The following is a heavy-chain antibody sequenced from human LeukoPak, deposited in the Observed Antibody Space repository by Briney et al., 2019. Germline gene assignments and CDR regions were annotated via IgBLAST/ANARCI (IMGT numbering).Heavy chain of an antibody. CDR1: GFTFSSYS. J-gene: IGHJ4*02. CDR2: ISSSSSYI. V-gene: IGHV3-21*01. CDR3: ARETYYYDSSGYYLARYFDY. Sequence: PGGSLRLSCAASGFTFSSYSMNWVRQAPGKGLEWVSSISSSSSYIYYADSVKGRFTISRDNAKNSLYLQMNSLRAEDTAVYYCARETYYYDSSGYYLARYFDYWDQGTLVTVSS. D-gene: IGHD3-22*01.